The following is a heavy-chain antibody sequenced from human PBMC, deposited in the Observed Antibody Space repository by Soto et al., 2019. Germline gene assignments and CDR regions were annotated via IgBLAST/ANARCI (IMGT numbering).Heavy chain of an antibody. Sequence: SLRLSCAASGFTFRNHVMTWIRHAPGRALEWVSSILASGGTTYYAESVKGRFTISRDNSKDTLYLQKNSLRAEDTAVYYCAKYYIGSPPDYWGQGTLVTVSS. CDR1: GFTFRNHV. CDR2: ILASGGTT. CDR3: AKYYIGSPPDY. J-gene: IGHJ4*02. V-gene: IGHV3-23*01. D-gene: IGHD5-12*01.